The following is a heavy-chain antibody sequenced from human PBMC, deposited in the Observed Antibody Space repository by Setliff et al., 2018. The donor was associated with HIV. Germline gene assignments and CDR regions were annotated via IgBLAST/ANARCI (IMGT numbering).Heavy chain of an antibody. CDR1: GDSMTSGSFY. J-gene: IGHJ5*02. Sequence: SETLSLTCTVSGDSMTSGSFYWSWVRQPAGKGLEWIGQVHSTLSTNYNPSLKSRLSISADTSKNQFSLNLRFVTAADTALYYCARRTFGSGRFDPWGQGTPVTV. CDR2: VHSTLST. D-gene: IGHD6-19*01. V-gene: IGHV4-61*09. CDR3: ARRTFGSGRFDP.